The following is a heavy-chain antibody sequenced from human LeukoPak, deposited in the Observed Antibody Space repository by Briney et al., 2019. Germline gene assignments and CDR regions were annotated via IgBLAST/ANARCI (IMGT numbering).Heavy chain of an antibody. J-gene: IGHJ4*02. CDR1: GFTFSNYW. CDR3: ARVAYGDRY. V-gene: IGHV3-7*01. CDR2: IQEDGSAQ. D-gene: IGHD4-17*01. Sequence: GGSLRLSCAASGFTFSNYWMSWVRQAPGKGLEWVGNIQEDGSAQYYVDSVKGRFTISRDNAKKLLYLQMNSLRADDTAVYYCARVAYGDRYWGQGTLVTVSS.